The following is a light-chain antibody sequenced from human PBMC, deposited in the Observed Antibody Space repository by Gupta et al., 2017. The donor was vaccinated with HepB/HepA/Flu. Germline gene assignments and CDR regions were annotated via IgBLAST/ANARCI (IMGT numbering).Light chain of an antibody. CDR1: QSVNSD. V-gene: IGKV3-15*01. CDR2: GAS. J-gene: IGKJ2*01. CDR3: LHDNTLYT. Sequence: EIVMTQSPVTLSVSPGERATLSCRTSQSVNSDLAWYQQKPGQAPRLLIYGASNMATAFTDTFRGSGDGKEFTLTSNRRQYEDCAVYYVLHDNTLYTFGQGTKLEIK.